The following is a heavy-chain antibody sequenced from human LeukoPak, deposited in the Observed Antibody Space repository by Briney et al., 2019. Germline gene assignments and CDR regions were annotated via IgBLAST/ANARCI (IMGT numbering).Heavy chain of an antibody. V-gene: IGHV3-30*02. Sequence: GGSLRLSCAASGFTFSSYGMHWVRQAPGKGLEWVAFIRYDGSNRYYADSVKGRFTISRDNSMNTLYLQMNSLRAEDTAVYYCAKDYSSGYYFDYWGQGTLVTVSS. CDR3: AKDYSSGYYFDY. CDR1: GFTFSSYG. CDR2: IRYDGSNR. D-gene: IGHD3-22*01. J-gene: IGHJ4*02.